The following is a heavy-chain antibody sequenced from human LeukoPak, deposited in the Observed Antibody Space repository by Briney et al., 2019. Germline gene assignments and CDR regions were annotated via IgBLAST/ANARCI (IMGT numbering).Heavy chain of an antibody. CDR1: GGSISSSNW. V-gene: IGHV3-7*01. CDR3: TRVRSGSYSHWFES. CDR2: INQDGSEK. Sequence: ETLSLTCAVSGGSISSSNWWSWVRQAPGKGLEWVANINQDGSEKIYVDSVKGRFTISRDDAESSLYLQMNSLRVEDTAVYYCTRVRSGSYSHWFESWGQGTLVTVSS. J-gene: IGHJ5*01. D-gene: IGHD1-26*01.